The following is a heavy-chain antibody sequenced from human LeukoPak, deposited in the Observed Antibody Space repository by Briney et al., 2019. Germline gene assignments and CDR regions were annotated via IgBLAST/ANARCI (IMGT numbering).Heavy chain of an antibody. CDR3: TRHPGMDV. V-gene: IGHV3-66*04. CDR1: GFTVSSNY. J-gene: IGHJ6*02. Sequence: GGSVTLYCSASGFTVSSNYMSWLRQAPGKGLEWVSVIYSGGSTYYADSEKGRFTISRDNSKNTLYLQMNSLRTEDTAVYYCTRHPGMDVWGQGTTVTVSS. CDR2: IYSGGST.